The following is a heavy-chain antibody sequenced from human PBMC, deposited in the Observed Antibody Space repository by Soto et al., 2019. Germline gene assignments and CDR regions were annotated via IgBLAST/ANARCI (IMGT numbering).Heavy chain of an antibody. V-gene: IGHV1-69*12. CDR1: GGTFSSYA. D-gene: IGHD3-16*01. Sequence: QVQLVQSGAEVKKPGSSVKVSCKASGGTFSSYAISWVRQAPGQGLEWMGGIIPNFGTANYAQKFQGRVTITADESTSTAYVELSSLISEDTAVYYCARVGRRTRGTYYYGMDVWGQGTTVTVSS. CDR2: IIPNFGTA. J-gene: IGHJ6*02. CDR3: ARVGRRTRGTYYYGMDV.